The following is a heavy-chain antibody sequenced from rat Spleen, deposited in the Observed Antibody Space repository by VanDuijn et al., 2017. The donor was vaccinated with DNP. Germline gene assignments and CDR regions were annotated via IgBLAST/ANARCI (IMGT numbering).Heavy chain of an antibody. CDR2: ITTSGGTT. D-gene: IGHD1-1*01. CDR1: GFPFSDYD. V-gene: IGHV5-25*01. CDR3: ARHGYYPWDY. J-gene: IGHJ2*01. Sequence: EVQLVESGGGLVQPGRSLRLSCAASGFPFSDYDMAWVRQAPTKGLEWVTTITTSGGTTFYRDSVRGRFTVSRDNEKRILYLQMDILGSEDTATYFWARHGYYPWDYWGQGVMVTVSS.